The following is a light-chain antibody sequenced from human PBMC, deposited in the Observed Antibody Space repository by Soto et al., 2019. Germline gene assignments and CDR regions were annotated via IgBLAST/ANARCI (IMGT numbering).Light chain of an antibody. V-gene: IGLV2-8*01. J-gene: IGLJ2*01. CDR3: SSYAGSNNWGV. CDR2: EVN. Sequence: QSALTQPPSASGSPGQSVTISCTGTSSDVGGYDYVSWYQQHPGKAPKLMIYEVNKRPSGVPDRFSGSKSGATASLTVSGLQAEDEADYYCSSYAGSNNWGVFGGGTKLTV. CDR1: SSDVGGYDY.